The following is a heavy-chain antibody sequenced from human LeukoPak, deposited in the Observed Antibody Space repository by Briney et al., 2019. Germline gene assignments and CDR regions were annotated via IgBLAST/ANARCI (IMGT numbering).Heavy chain of an antibody. J-gene: IGHJ4*02. D-gene: IGHD5-12*01. CDR3: ARGQYSGYDDGVDY. V-gene: IGHV1-2*02. Sequence: ASVRVSCTASGYTFTGYYMHWVRQAPGQGLEWIGGINPNSGGTNYAQKFQGRVTMTRDTSISTAYMELSRLRSDDTAVYYCARGQYSGYDDGVDYWGQGTLVTVSS. CDR2: INPNSGGT. CDR1: GYTFTGYY.